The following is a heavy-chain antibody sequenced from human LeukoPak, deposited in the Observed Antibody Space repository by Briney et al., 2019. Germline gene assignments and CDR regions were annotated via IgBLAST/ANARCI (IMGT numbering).Heavy chain of an antibody. D-gene: IGHD4-23*01. J-gene: IGHJ3*02. CDR3: ARDGGGLMTTVLSDAFDI. CDR1: GFTFSSYS. V-gene: IGHV3-48*02. Sequence: PGGSLRLSCAASGFTFSSYSMNWVRQAPGKGLEWVSYISSSSSTIQYADSVKGRFTISRDNAKNSLFLQMNSLRDEDAAVYYCARDGGGLMTTVLSDAFDIWGQGTMVTVSS. CDR2: ISSSSSTI.